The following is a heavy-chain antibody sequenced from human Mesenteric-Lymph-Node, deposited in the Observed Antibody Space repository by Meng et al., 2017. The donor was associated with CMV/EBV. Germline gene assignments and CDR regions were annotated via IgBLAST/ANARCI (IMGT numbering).Heavy chain of an antibody. D-gene: IGHD6-6*01. CDR1: GFTFSSYA. Sequence: GGSLRLSCTASGFTFSSYAMSWVRQAPGKGLEWISSISPSGGSANYADSVKGRFTISSDNAKNSVCLQMNSLRAEDTAVYYCARGEAARLEVADYWGQGTLVTVSS. J-gene: IGHJ4*02. CDR3: ARGEAARLEVADY. V-gene: IGHV3-23*01. CDR2: ISPSGGSA.